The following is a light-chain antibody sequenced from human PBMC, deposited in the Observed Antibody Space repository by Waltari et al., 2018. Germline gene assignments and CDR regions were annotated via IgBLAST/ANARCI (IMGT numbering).Light chain of an antibody. CDR3: SSHTSTVPHV. J-gene: IGLJ1*01. Sequence: QSALTQPASVSGSPGQSVSISCTGTSNAAGGYGHVSWYQQFPGKAPKLMIYEVSYRPSGVSSRFSGSKSGNTASLTISGLQAEDEAVYYCSSHTSTVPHVFGTGTKVTVV. V-gene: IGLV2-14*01. CDR2: EVS. CDR1: SNAAGGYGH.